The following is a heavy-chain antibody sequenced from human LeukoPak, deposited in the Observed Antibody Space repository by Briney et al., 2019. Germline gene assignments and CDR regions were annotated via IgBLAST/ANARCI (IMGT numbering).Heavy chain of an antibody. CDR1: GFTLSNAW. CDR3: TTVRFLEWFHFDY. V-gene: IGHV3-15*01. J-gene: IGHJ4*02. D-gene: IGHD3-3*01. Sequence: GGSLRLSCAASGFTLSNAWMSWVRQAPGKGLEWVGRIKSKTDGGTTDYAAPVKGRFTISRDDSKNTLYLQMNSLKTEDTAVYYCTTVRFLEWFHFDYWGQGTLVTVSS. CDR2: IKSKTDGGTT.